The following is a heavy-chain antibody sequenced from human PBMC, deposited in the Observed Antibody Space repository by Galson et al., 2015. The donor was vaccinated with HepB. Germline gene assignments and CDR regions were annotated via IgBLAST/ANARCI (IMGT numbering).Heavy chain of an antibody. V-gene: IGHV5-51*01. CDR1: GYSFTSYW. CDR2: IYPGDSDT. D-gene: IGHD3-22*01. CDR3: ARPRNYDSSGYDPYYFDY. J-gene: IGHJ4*02. Sequence: QSGAEVKKPGESLKISCKGSGYSFTSYWIGWVRQMPGKGLEWMGIIYPGDSDTRYSPSFQGQVTISADKSISTAYLQWSSLKASDTAMYYCARPRNYDSSGYDPYYFDYWVQGTLVTVSS.